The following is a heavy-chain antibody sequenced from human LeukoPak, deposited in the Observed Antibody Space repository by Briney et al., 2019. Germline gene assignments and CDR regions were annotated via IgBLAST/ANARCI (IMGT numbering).Heavy chain of an antibody. CDR3: ARDGKTTYYYDSSGYKLWAFDI. J-gene: IGHJ3*02. D-gene: IGHD3-22*01. CDR1: GGSFSGYY. Sequence: SETLSLTCAVYGGSFSGYYWSWIRQPPGKGLEWIGESNHSGSTNYNPSLKSRVTISVDTSKNQFSLKLSSVTAADTAVYYCARDGKTTYYYDSSGYKLWAFDIWGQGTMVTVSS. CDR2: SNHSGST. V-gene: IGHV4-34*01.